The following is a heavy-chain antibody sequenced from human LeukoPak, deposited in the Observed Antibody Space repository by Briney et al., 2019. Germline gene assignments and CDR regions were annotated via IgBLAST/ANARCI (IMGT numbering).Heavy chain of an antibody. Sequence: GGSLRLSCAASGFTFSSYSMNGVRQAPGKGLEWVSSISSSRSYIYSADSVKGRFTTSRENAKNSLYLQMNSLRAEDTAVYYCARDGYDYVWGSYRYGYWGQGTLVTVSS. CDR3: ARDGYDYVWGSYRYGY. D-gene: IGHD3-16*02. J-gene: IGHJ4*02. CDR2: ISSSRSYI. V-gene: IGHV3-21*01. CDR1: GFTFSSYS.